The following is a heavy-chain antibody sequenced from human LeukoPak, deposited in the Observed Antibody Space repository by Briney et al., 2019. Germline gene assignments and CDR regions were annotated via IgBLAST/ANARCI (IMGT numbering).Heavy chain of an antibody. J-gene: IGHJ3*02. CDR3: ARDKISINAFDM. CDR2: ISYIGST. CDR1: GGSISSGDYY. D-gene: IGHD1-14*01. Sequence: SQTLSLTCTVSGGSISSGDYYWSWIRQPPGKGLEWIGYISYIGSTNYNPSLKSRVTISVDTSKNLFSLKLNSVTAADTAVYYCARDKISINAFDMWGQGTMVTVSS. V-gene: IGHV4-61*08.